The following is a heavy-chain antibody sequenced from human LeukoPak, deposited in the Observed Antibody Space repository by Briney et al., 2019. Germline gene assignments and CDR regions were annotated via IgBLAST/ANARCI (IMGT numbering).Heavy chain of an antibody. V-gene: IGHV1-2*02. CDR3: ARVAKNGYNQGFDY. CDR1: GGTFSSYA. J-gene: IGHJ4*02. CDR2: INPNSGGT. Sequence: ASVKVSCKASGGTFSSYAISWVRQAPGQGLEWMGGINPNSGGTNYAQKFQGRVTMTRDTSISTAYMELSRLRSDDTAVYYCARVAKNGYNQGFDYWGQGTLVTVSS. D-gene: IGHD5-24*01.